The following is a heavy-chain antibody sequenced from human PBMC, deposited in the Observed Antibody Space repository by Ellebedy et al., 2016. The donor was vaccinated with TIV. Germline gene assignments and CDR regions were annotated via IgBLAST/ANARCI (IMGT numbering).Heavy chain of an antibody. V-gene: IGHV3-7*01. CDR1: GLTFSTKW. CDR3: ARDRSEQWLVLVSYYYYGMDV. Sequence: GESLKISCEASGLTFSTKWMNWVRQAPGKGLEWVANIKQDGSQKYYVDSVKGRLIISRDNATNSLYLQMNSLRDDDTAVYYCARDRSEQWLVLVSYYYYGMDVWGQGTTVTVSS. D-gene: IGHD6-19*01. J-gene: IGHJ6*02. CDR2: IKQDGSQK.